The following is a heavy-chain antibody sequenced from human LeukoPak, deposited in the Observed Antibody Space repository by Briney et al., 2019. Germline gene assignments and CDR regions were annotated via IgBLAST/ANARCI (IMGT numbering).Heavy chain of an antibody. J-gene: IGHJ6*02. CDR1: GYAFTSYY. V-gene: IGHV1-46*01. D-gene: IGHD1-26*01. Sequence: ASVKVSCKASGYAFTSYYMHWVRQAPGQGLEWMGIINPSGGSTNYAQKFQGRVTMTRDTSTSTVYMELSSLRSEDTAVYYCASPVPDSGSYGRYYYGMDVWGQGTTVTVSS. CDR2: INPSGGST. CDR3: ASPVPDSGSYGRYYYGMDV.